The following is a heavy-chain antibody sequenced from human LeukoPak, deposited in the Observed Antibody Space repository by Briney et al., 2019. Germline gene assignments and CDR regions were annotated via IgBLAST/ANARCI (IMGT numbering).Heavy chain of an antibody. J-gene: IGHJ5*02. Sequence: ASVKVSCKASGGTFSSYAISWVRQAPGQGLEWMGWISAYNGNTNYAQKLQGRVTMTTDTSTSTAYMELRSLRSDDTAVYYCARDGLGYCTNGVCYDGWFDPWGQGTLVTVSS. D-gene: IGHD2-8*01. CDR3: ARDGLGYCTNGVCYDGWFDP. CDR2: ISAYNGNT. V-gene: IGHV1-18*01. CDR1: GGTFSSYA.